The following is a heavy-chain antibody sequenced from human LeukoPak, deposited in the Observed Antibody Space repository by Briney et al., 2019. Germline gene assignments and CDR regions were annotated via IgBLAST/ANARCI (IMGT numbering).Heavy chain of an antibody. CDR1: SGSINSGGCY. CDR2: IYYSGST. CDR3: ARRLWSGGTDTFDI. Sequence: KTSETLSLTCTVSSGSINSGGCYWSWIRQQPGKGLEWIGYIYYSGSTYYNPSLESRITISIDTSKNQFSLTLNSVTAADTAVYYCARRLWSGGTDTFDIWGQGTRVTVSS. J-gene: IGHJ3*02. V-gene: IGHV4-31*03. D-gene: IGHD3-10*01.